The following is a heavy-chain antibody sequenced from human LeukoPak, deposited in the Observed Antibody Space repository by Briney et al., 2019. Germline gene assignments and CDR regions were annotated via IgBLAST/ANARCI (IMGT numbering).Heavy chain of an antibody. V-gene: IGHV3-74*01. CDR1: EFTLSNYW. J-gene: IGHJ4*02. CDR3: ATHGYSELRYFDWSTNE. CDR2: INPDATTT. Sequence: GGSLRLSCADSEFTLSNYWVHWVRQAPGKGLEWVSRINPDATTTNYADSVKGRFTISRDNAKKSLYLQMDSLRAEDTAVYYCATHGYSELRYFDWSTNEWGQGTLVTVSS. D-gene: IGHD3-9*01.